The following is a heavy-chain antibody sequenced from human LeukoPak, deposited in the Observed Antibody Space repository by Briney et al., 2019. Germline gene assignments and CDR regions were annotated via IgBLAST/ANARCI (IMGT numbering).Heavy chain of an antibody. CDR3: VRGSALDI. CDR2: TYYRSRWFT. J-gene: IGHJ3*02. CDR1: GDSVSGNNAA. V-gene: IGHV6-1*01. Sequence: SQTLSLTCAISGDSVSGNNAAWNWIRQSPSSGLEWLGRTYYRSRWFTDYALSMKSRITINPDTSRNQFSLQLNSVSPEDTAVYYCVRGSALDIWGQGTMVTVSS.